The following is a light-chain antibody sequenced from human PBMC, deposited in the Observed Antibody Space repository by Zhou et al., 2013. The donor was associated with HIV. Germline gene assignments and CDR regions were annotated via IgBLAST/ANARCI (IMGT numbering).Light chain of an antibody. J-gene: IGKJ1*01. V-gene: IGKV1-39*01. CDR2: AAS. CDR1: QSISSY. CDR3: QQYYSYRT. Sequence: DIQMTQSPSSLSASVGDRVTITCRASQSISSYLNWYQQKPGKAPKLLIYAASSLQSGVPSRFSGSGSGTDFTLTISCLQSEDFATYYCQQYYSYRTFGQGTKVE.